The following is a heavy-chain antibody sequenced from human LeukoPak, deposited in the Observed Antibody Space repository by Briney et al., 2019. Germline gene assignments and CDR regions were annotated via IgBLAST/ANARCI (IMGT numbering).Heavy chain of an antibody. J-gene: IGHJ4*02. CDR3: ARQLSYYYDSSGYYYPDY. CDR1: GFTFSSYS. Sequence: GGSLRLSCAASGFTFSSYSMNWVRQAPGKGLEWVSSISSSSSYIYYADSVKGRFTISRDNAKNSLYLQMNSLRAEDTAVYYCARQLSYYYDSSGYYYPDYSGQGTLVTVSS. CDR2: ISSSSSYI. V-gene: IGHV3-21*01. D-gene: IGHD3-22*01.